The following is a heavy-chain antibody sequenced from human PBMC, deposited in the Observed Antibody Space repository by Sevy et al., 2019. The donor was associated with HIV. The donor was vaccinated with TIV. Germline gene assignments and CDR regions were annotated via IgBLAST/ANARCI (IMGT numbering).Heavy chain of an antibody. CDR2: IIPIFGTA. J-gene: IGHJ6*02. CDR1: GGTFSSYA. Sequence: ASVKVSCNASGGTFSSYAISWVRQAPGQGLEWMGGIIPIFGTANYAQKFQGRVTITADESTSTAYMELSSLRSEDTAVYYCANTYYDFWSGTDDYYYYGMDVWGQGTTVTVSS. V-gene: IGHV1-69*13. CDR3: ANTYYDFWSGTDDYYYYGMDV. D-gene: IGHD3-3*01.